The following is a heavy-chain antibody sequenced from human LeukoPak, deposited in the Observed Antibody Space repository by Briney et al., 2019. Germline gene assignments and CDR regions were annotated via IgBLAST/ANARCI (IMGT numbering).Heavy chain of an antibody. V-gene: IGHV3-11*01. D-gene: IGHD6-6*01. Sequence: GGSLRLSCAASGFTFSDYYMSWIRQAPGKGLEWVSYISSSGSTIYYADSVKGRFTISRDNAKNSLYLQMNSLRAEDTAVYYCARAGGPEYSSSSSYYYYMDVWGKGTTVTVSS. CDR3: ARAGGPEYSSSSSYYYYMDV. J-gene: IGHJ6*03. CDR1: GFTFSDYY. CDR2: ISSSGSTI.